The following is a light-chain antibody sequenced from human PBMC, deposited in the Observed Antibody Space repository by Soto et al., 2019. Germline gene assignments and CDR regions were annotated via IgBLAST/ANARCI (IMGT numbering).Light chain of an antibody. V-gene: IGLV2-14*01. CDR2: DVS. Sequence: QSALTQPASVSGSPGQSIPISCTGTSSDVGGYNYVSWYQQHPGKAPKLMIYDVSIRPSGVSNRFSGSKSGNTASLTISGLQAEDEADYYCSSYTSSSAPYVFGTGTKVTVL. CDR1: SSDVGGYNY. CDR3: SSYTSSSAPYV. J-gene: IGLJ1*01.